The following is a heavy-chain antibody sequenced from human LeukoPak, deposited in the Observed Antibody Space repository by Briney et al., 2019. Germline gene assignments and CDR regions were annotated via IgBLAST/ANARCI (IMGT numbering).Heavy chain of an antibody. J-gene: IGHJ4*02. D-gene: IGHD3-9*01. CDR1: GGTFSSYA. CDR3: ARVSGDYDILTGYYSAY. Sequence: ASVKVSCKASGGTFSSYAISWVRQAPGQGLEWMGRIIPILGIANYAQKFQGRVTITADKSTSTAYMELSSLRSEDTAVYYCARVSGDYDILTGYYSAYWGQGTLVTVSS. CDR2: IIPILGIA. V-gene: IGHV1-69*04.